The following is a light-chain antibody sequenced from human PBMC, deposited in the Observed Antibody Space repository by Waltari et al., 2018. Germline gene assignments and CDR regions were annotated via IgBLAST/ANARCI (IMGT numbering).Light chain of an antibody. Sequence: HSALAQPASVSVSPGQSITISCSGSSSHVGGYNYVSWYQQHPGKAPSLMIYDVNNRPSGVSNRFSGSKSGNTASLTISGLQAEDEADYYCSSFTRTNSWVFGGGTKLTVL. CDR2: DVN. J-gene: IGLJ3*02. V-gene: IGLV2-14*03. CDR3: SSFTRTNSWV. CDR1: SSHVGGYNY.